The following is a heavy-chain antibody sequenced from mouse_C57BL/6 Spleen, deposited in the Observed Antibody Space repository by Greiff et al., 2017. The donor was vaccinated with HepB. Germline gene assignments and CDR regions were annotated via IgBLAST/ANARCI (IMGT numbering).Heavy chain of an antibody. J-gene: IGHJ2*01. D-gene: IGHD1-1*02. CDR3: ARNYPYYFDY. V-gene: IGHV1-81*01. Sequence: LQESGAELARPGASVKLSCKASGYTFTSYGISWVKQRTGQGLEWIGEIYPRSGNTYYNEKFKGKATLTADKSSSTAYMQLSSLTSEDSAVYFCARNYPYYFDYWGQGTTLTVSS. CDR2: IYPRSGNT. CDR1: GYTFTSYG.